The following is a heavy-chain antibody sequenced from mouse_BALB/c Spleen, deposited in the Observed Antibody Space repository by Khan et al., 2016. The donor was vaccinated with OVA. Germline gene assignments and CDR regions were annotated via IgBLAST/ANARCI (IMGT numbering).Heavy chain of an antibody. CDR3: ARTHER. V-gene: IGHV1-4*01. Sequence: VQLQESGAELARPGASVKMSCKASGYTFTSYTMHWVKQRPGQGLEWIGHINPSSGYTKYNQKFKDKATLTADKSSSTAYMQLSRLTSEESAGYYCARTHERWGQGTTLTVSS. J-gene: IGHJ2*01. CDR1: GYTFTSYT. CDR2: INPSSGYT.